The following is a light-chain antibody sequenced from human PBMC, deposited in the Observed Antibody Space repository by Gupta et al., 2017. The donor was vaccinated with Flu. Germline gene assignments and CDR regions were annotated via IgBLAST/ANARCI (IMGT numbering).Light chain of an antibody. Sequence: QSALTPPRSVSGSPGQSVTISCTGTSSDVGGYNYVSWYQQHPGKAPKLMIYDVSKRPSGVPDRFSGSKSGNTASLTISGLQAEDEADYYCCSYAGSYTVKVFGGGTKLTVL. V-gene: IGLV2-11*01. CDR2: DVS. CDR3: CSYAGSYTVKV. CDR1: SSDVGGYNY. J-gene: IGLJ3*02.